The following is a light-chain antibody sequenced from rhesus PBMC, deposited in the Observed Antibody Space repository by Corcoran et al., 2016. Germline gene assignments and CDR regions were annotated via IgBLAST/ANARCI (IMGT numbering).Light chain of an antibody. CDR1: QSLLDSEDGNTY. CDR2: EVS. Sequence: DIVMTQTPLSLPVTPGEPASISCRSSQSLLDSEDGNTYLDWYLQKPGQSPQPLIYEVSNRASGVPDRCSGSGSETDFTLKISRVEAEDVGVYFCMQYTQNPLSFGPGTKLDI. CDR3: MQYTQNPLS. V-gene: IGKV2-86*01. J-gene: IGKJ3*01.